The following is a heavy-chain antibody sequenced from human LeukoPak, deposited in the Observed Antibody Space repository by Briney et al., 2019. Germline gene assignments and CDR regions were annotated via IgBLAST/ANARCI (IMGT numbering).Heavy chain of an antibody. CDR3: ARGGSWYYFDN. CDR2: INPGAGST. D-gene: IGHD6-13*01. Sequence: ASVKVSCKASGYTFTNYYIHWVRHAPGQGLEWLGIINPGAGSTSYAQKFRGRVTMTRDTSTSTVYMDLSSLTSEDTAVYKCARGGSWYYFDNWGQGTLVTVSS. J-gene: IGHJ4*02. CDR1: GYTFTNYY. V-gene: IGHV1-46*01.